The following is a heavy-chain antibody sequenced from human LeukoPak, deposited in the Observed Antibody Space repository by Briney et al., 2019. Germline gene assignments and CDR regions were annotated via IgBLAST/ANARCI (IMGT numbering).Heavy chain of an antibody. CDR1: GGSFSGYY. Sequence: PSETLSLTCAVYGGSFSGYYWSWIRQPPGKGLEWIGEINHSGSTNYNPSLKSRVTISVDTSKNQFSLKLSSVTAADTAVYYCARRLRYCSGGSCPDFDYWGQGTLVTVSS. J-gene: IGHJ4*02. V-gene: IGHV4-34*01. CDR2: INHSGST. CDR3: ARRLRYCSGGSCPDFDY. D-gene: IGHD2-15*01.